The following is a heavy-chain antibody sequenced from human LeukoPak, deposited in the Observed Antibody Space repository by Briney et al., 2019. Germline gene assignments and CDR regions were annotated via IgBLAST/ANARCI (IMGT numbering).Heavy chain of an antibody. J-gene: IGHJ3*02. Sequence: SETLSLTCAVYGGSFSGYYWSWIRQPPGKGLEWIGEINHSGSTNYNPSLKSRLTISVDTSKNQFSLKLNSVTAADTAVYYCAKSNGYGLVDIWGQGTMVTVSS. CDR3: AKSNGYGLVDI. D-gene: IGHD3-10*01. CDR1: GGSFSGYY. CDR2: INHSGST. V-gene: IGHV4-34*01.